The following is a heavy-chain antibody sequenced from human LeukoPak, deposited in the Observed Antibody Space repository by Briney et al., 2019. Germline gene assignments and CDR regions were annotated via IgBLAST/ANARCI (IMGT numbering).Heavy chain of an antibody. D-gene: IGHD1-26*01. Sequence: GGSLRLSCAASGFTFGSYSVNWVRQAPGKGLEWVSYISSSSSTIYYADSVKGRFTVSRDNAKNSLYLQMNSLRDGDAAIYYCARGVGANGSYFFDYWGQGTLVTVSS. CDR1: GFTFGSYS. CDR2: ISSSSSTI. V-gene: IGHV3-48*02. CDR3: ARGVGANGSYFFDY. J-gene: IGHJ4*02.